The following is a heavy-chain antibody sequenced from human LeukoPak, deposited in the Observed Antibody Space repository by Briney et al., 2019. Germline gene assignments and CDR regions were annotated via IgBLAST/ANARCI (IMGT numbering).Heavy chain of an antibody. CDR1: GYTFTSYG. D-gene: IGHD6-13*01. Sequence: ASVKVSCKASGYTFTSYGISWVRQAPGQGLEWMGWISAYNGNTNYAQKLQGRVTMTTDTSTSTAYMELRSLRSDDTAVYYCARIAAARGQDAFDIWGQGTMVTVSS. J-gene: IGHJ3*02. V-gene: IGHV1-18*01. CDR3: ARIAAARGQDAFDI. CDR2: ISAYNGNT.